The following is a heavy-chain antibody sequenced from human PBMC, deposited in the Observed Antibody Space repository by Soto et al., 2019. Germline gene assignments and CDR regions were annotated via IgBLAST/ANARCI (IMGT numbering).Heavy chain of an antibody. CDR2: ISDGGGST. Sequence: GGSLRLSCAASGFSFSSYAMSWVRQAPGKGLEWVSSISDGGGSTHYADSVRGRFTIARDRSKNTLYLHMISLRAEDTAVYYCAKEYCGAGCAHDFWGQGALVTVSS. V-gene: IGHV3-23*01. D-gene: IGHD2-21*02. J-gene: IGHJ4*02. CDR1: GFSFSSYA. CDR3: AKEYCGAGCAHDF.